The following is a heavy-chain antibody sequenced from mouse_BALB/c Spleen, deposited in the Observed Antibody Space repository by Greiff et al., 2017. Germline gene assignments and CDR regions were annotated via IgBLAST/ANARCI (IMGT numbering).Heavy chain of an antibody. D-gene: IGHD1-2*01. CDR1: GFTFSSFG. J-gene: IGHJ3*01. Sequence: EVQRVESGGGLVQPGGSRKLSCAASGFTFSSFGMHWVRQAPEKGLEWVAYISSGSSTIYYADTVKGRFTISRDNPKNTLFLQMTSLRSEDTAMYYCARWDYYGPWFAYWGQGTLVTVSA. CDR2: ISSGSSTI. CDR3: ARWDYYGPWFAY. V-gene: IGHV5-17*02.